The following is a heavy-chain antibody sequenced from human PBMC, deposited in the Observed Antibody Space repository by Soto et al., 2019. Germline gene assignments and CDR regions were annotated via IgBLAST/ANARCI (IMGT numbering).Heavy chain of an antibody. CDR1: GFTFSSYG. J-gene: IGHJ4*02. V-gene: IGHV3-30*18. CDR3: AKYPPRAPYDFWSGYYFYFDY. Sequence: PGGSLRLSCAASGFTFSSYGMHWVRQAPGKGLEWVAVISYDGSNKYYADSVKGRFTISRDNSKNTLFLQMNSLRAEDTAVYYFAKYPPRAPYDFWSGYYFYFDYWGQGTLVTVSS. CDR2: ISYDGSNK. D-gene: IGHD3-3*01.